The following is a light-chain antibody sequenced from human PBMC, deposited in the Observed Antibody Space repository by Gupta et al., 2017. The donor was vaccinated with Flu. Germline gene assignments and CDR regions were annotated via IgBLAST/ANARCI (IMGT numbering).Light chain of an antibody. CDR3: CSHAYGRRTL. CDR2: EVT. Sequence: QSALTQPAPVSGSPGQSITISCAGTTNDIGTYNLVSWYQQYPGKAPKLIIYEVTKRPSGVSDRFSGSKSGNTASLTISGLQAEDEADYYCCSHAYGRRTLFAGGTKLTVV. V-gene: IGLV2-23*02. CDR1: TNDIGTYNL. J-gene: IGLJ3*02.